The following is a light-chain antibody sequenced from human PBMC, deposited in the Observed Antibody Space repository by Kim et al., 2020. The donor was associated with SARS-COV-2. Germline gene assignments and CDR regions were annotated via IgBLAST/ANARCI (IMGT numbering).Light chain of an antibody. CDR2: DAS. J-gene: IGKJ1*01. CDR3: QQYNSYPRT. CDR1: QVISNS. Sequence: DIQMTQSPSSLSASVGDTVTITCRASQVISNSLAWFQQKPGTAPKSLIYDASRLQSGVPSRFSGSGSGTDFTLTISSLQPEDFATYYCQQYNSYPRTFGQGNRVDI. V-gene: IGKV1-16*01.